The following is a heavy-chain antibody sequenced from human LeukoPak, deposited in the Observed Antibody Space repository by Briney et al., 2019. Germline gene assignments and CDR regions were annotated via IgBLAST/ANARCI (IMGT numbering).Heavy chain of an antibody. V-gene: IGHV3-21*01. D-gene: IGHD3-16*01. J-gene: IGHJ3*02. CDR1: GFTFSSYS. CDR2: ISSSSSYI. Sequence: GGSLRLSCAASGFTFSSYSMNWVRQAPGKGLEWVSSISSSSSYIYYADSVKGRFTISGDNAKNSLYLQMNSLRAEDTAVYYCASWSEFGFDIWGQGTMVTVSS. CDR3: ASWSEFGFDI.